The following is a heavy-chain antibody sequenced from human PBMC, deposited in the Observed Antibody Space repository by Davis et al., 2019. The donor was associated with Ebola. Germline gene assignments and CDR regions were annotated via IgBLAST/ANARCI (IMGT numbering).Heavy chain of an antibody. CDR2: IYPGGSDT. Sequence: GESLKISCKGSGYIFANYWIGWVRQMPGKGLEWMGIIYPGGSDTIYSPSFEGHVTISADKSVNTAYLQWNSLKASDTAMYYCARGRTGDDAFDIWGQGTMVTVSS. D-gene: IGHD7-27*01. CDR3: ARGRTGDDAFDI. J-gene: IGHJ3*02. CDR1: GYIFANYW. V-gene: IGHV5-51*01.